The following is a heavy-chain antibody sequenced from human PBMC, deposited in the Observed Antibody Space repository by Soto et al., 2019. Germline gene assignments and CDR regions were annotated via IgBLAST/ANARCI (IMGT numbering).Heavy chain of an antibody. J-gene: IGHJ4*02. Sequence: ASVKVSCTASGYTFTSYYMHWVRQAPGQGLEWMGIINPSGGSTSYAQKFQGRVTMTRDTSTSTVYMELSSLRSEDTAVYYCARDSYYYDSSGYYRYLNYWGQGTLVTVSS. CDR3: ARDSYYYDSSGYYRYLNY. D-gene: IGHD3-22*01. V-gene: IGHV1-46*01. CDR2: INPSGGST. CDR1: GYTFTSYY.